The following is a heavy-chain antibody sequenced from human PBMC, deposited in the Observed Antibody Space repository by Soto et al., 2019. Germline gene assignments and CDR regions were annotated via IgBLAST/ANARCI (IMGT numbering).Heavy chain of an antibody. Sequence: EVQLLESGGRLVQPGGSLRLSCAASGFTFSSYAMNWVRHAPGKGLEWVAGISGGGGSTYYADSVKGRFTISRDTSKNTVYLQLNSLRAEDTAVYYCAKGFIVVVTVLRPDDAFDIWGQGTMVTVSS. D-gene: IGHD2-21*02. J-gene: IGHJ3*02. CDR1: GFTFSSYA. V-gene: IGHV3-23*01. CDR3: AKGFIVVVTVLRPDDAFDI. CDR2: ISGGGGST.